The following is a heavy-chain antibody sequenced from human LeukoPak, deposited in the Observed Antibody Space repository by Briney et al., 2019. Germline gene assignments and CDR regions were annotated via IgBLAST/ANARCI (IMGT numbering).Heavy chain of an antibody. Sequence: SVKVSCKASGGTFSSYAISWVRQAPGQGLEWMGGIIPIFGTANYAQKFQRRVTITTDESTSTAYMELSCLRSEDTAVYYCARAGITVKAFGYMDVWGKGTTVTVSS. CDR1: GGTFSSYA. CDR3: ARAGITVKAFGYMDV. V-gene: IGHV1-69*05. J-gene: IGHJ6*03. CDR2: IIPIFGTA. D-gene: IGHD3-16*01.